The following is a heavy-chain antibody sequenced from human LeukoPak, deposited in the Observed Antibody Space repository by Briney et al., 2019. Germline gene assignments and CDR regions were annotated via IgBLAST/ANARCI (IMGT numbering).Heavy chain of an antibody. Sequence: PGGSLRLSCAASGFTFSSYEMNWVRQAPGKGLEWVSYISSSGSTIYYADSVKGRFTISRDNAKNSLYLQMNSLRAEDTAVYYCARGGTYCSGGSCYSDDYWGQGTLVTVSS. CDR2: ISSSGSTI. D-gene: IGHD2-15*01. CDR3: ARGGTYCSGGSCYSDDY. V-gene: IGHV3-48*03. J-gene: IGHJ4*02. CDR1: GFTFSSYE.